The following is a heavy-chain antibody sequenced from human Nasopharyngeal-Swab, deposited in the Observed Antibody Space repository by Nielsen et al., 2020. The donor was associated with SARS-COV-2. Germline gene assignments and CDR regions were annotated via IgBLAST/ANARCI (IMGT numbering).Heavy chain of an antibody. CDR2: ISSSVSYI. CDR3: ARLPSAWGSRDFDY. V-gene: IGHV3-21*06. CDR1: GFTFSTYS. Sequence: GESLKISCAASGFTFSTYSMIWVRQAPAKGLEWVSWISSSVSYIYYAYSVKGRFTISRDNAKNVLYLQMSRLRAEDTAVYYCARLPSAWGSRDFDYWGQGTLVTVSS. D-gene: IGHD6-19*01. J-gene: IGHJ4*02.